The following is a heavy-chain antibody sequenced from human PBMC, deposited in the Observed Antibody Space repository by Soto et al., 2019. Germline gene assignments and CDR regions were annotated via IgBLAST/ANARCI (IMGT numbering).Heavy chain of an antibody. CDR2: IIPILGIA. CDR3: ASSSRVLLDY. CDR1: GGTFSSYS. J-gene: IGHJ4*02. Sequence: QVQLVQSGAEVKKPGSSVKVSCKASGGTFSSYSISWVRQAPGQGLEWMGRIIPILGIANYAQKFQGRVTITADKPTTTAYMELSSLRSEDTAVYYCASSSRVLLDYWGQGTLVTVSS. V-gene: IGHV1-69*02. D-gene: IGHD3-10*01.